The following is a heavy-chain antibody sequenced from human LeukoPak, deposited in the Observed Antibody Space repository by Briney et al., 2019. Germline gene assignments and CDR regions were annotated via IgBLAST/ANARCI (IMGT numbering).Heavy chain of an antibody. CDR1: GFTFDDYA. Sequence: GGSLRLSCAASGFTFDDYAMHWVRQAPGKGLEWVSGISWNSGSIGYADSVKGRFTISRDNAKNSLYLQMNSLRAEDTALYYCAKATRRMYSSGCLIDYWGQGTLVTVSS. J-gene: IGHJ4*02. CDR3: AKATRRMYSSGCLIDY. V-gene: IGHV3-9*01. D-gene: IGHD6-19*01. CDR2: ISWNSGSI.